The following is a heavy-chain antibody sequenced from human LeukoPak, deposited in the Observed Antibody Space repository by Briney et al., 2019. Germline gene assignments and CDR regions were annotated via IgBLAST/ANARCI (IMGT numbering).Heavy chain of an antibody. D-gene: IGHD5-18*01. V-gene: IGHV1-46*01. CDR1: GYTFTSYY. CDR2: INPSGGST. CDR3: ARGGWVGGYSYGLSHDAFDI. Sequence: ASVKVSCKASGYTFTSYYMHWVRQAPGQGLAWMGIINPSGGSTSYAQKFQGRVTMTRDTSTSTVYMELSSLRSEDTAVYYCARGGWVGGYSYGLSHDAFDIWGQGTMVTVSS. J-gene: IGHJ3*02.